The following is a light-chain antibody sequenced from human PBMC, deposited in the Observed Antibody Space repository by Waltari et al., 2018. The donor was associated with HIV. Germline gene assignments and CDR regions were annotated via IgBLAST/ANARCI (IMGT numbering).Light chain of an antibody. V-gene: IGLV1-44*01. CDR1: SSNIGSNT. Sequence: QSVLTQPPSASGTPGQRVTISCSGSSSNIGSNTVNWYQQLPGTAPKLLIDSNNQRPSGVPDRFSCSKSGTSASLAISGLQSEDEADYYCAAWDDSLNGPWVFGGGTKLTVL. J-gene: IGLJ3*02. CDR3: AAWDDSLNGPWV. CDR2: SNN.